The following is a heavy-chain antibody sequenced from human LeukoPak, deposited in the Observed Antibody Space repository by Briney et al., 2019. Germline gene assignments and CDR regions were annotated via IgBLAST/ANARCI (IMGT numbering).Heavy chain of an antibody. V-gene: IGHV3-21*01. D-gene: IGHD6-13*01. CDR2: ISSSSYI. J-gene: IGHJ4*02. Sequence: GGSLRLSCAASGFTFSSYSMNWVRQAPGKGLEWVSSISSSSYIYYADSVKGRFTISRDNAKNSLYLQMNSLRAEDTAVYYCARDSAAGTFDFDYWGQGTLVTVSS. CDR1: GFTFSSYS. CDR3: ARDSAAGTFDFDY.